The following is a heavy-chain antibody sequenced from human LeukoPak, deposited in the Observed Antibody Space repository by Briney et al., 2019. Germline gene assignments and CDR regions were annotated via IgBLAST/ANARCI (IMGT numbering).Heavy chain of an antibody. V-gene: IGHV4-34*01. CDR3: ARDSWELPFDY. Sequence: SETLSLTCAVYGGSFSGYYWSWIRQPPGKGLEWIGEINHSGSTNYNPSLKSRVTISIDTSKNQFSLKLISVTAADTAVYYCARDSWELPFDYWGQGTLVTVSS. J-gene: IGHJ4*02. D-gene: IGHD1-26*01. CDR2: INHSGST. CDR1: GGSFSGYY.